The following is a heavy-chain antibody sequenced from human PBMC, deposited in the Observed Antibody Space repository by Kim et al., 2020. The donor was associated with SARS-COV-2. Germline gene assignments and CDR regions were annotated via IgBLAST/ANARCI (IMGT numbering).Heavy chain of an antibody. Sequence: SETLSLTCSVSGDYISNYYWSWIRQPPGKGLEWIGYIDTRGSTKYSPSLKSRLTISIDTSKNQFSLKLTSVTPADTAVYHCARDRRVTIFGYGMDVWGQGTTVIVSS. V-gene: IGHV4-59*01. D-gene: IGHD3-3*01. CDR3: ARDRRVTIFGYGMDV. CDR2: IDTRGST. J-gene: IGHJ6*02. CDR1: GDYISNYY.